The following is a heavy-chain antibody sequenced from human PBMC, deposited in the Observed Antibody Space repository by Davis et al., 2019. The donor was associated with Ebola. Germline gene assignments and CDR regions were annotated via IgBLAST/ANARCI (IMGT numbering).Heavy chain of an antibody. CDR1: GYTFTGYY. J-gene: IGHJ6*02. D-gene: IGHD5-12*01. Sequence: ASVKVSCKSSGYTFTGYYMHWVRQAPGQGLEWMGWINPNSGGTNYAQKFQGRVTMTEDTSTDTAYMELSSLRSEDTAVYYCATDPRPGGYAFYGMDVWGQGTTVTVSS. CDR2: INPNSGGT. CDR3: ATDPRPGGYAFYGMDV. V-gene: IGHV1-2*02.